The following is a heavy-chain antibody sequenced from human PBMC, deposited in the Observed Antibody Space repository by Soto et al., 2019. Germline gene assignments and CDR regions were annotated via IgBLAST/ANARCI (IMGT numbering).Heavy chain of an antibody. J-gene: IGHJ6*02. D-gene: IGHD2-2*01. CDR1: GFTFSNSW. CDR3: ATDGSYAQHV. Sequence: EVQLVESGGGLVQPGGSLRLSWTASGFTFSNSWMHWVRQAPGKGLVWVSHIYSDGSITAYADSVKGRFTISRDNAKNTLYLQMNSLRVEDTAVYYCATDGSYAQHVWGQGTTVTVSS. V-gene: IGHV3-74*01. CDR2: IYSDGSIT.